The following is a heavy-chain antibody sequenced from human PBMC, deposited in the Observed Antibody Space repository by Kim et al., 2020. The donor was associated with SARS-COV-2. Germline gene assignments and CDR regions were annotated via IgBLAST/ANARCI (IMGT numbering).Heavy chain of an antibody. D-gene: IGHD2-15*01. V-gene: IGHV4-59*08. CDR3: ARHTGSSYEIYYYYGMDV. J-gene: IGHJ6*02. CDR1: GGSISSYY. CDR2: IYYSGST. Sequence: SENLSLTCTVSGGSISSYYWSWIRQPPGKGLEWIGYIYYSGSTNYNPSLKSRVTISVDTSKNQFSLKLSSVTAADTAVYYCARHTGSSYEIYYYYGMDVWGQGTTVTVSS.